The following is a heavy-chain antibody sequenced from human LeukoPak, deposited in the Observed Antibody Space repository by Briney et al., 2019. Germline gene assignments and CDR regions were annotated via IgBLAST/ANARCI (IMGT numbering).Heavy chain of an antibody. CDR1: GGSISSYY. J-gene: IGHJ3*02. Sequence: SETLSLTCTVSGGSISSYYWSWIRQPPGKGLEWIGYTYYSGSTNYNPSLKSRVTISVDTSKNQFSLKLSSVTAADTAVYYCARGYYDRKAAFDIWGQGTMVTVSS. V-gene: IGHV4-59*01. D-gene: IGHD3-22*01. CDR3: ARGYYDRKAAFDI. CDR2: TYYSGST.